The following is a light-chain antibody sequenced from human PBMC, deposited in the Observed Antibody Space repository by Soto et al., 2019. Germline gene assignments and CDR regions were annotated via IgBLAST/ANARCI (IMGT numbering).Light chain of an antibody. CDR2: GAS. V-gene: IGKV3-20*01. CDR1: QSVSSSY. CDR3: QQYGSSPSIT. Sequence: EVVMTQSPATLSVSPGERATVSCRAGQSVSSSYLAWYQQKPGQAPRLLIYGASSRATGIPDRFSGSGSGTDFTLTISRLEPEDFAVYYCQQYGSSPSITFGQGTRLEIK. J-gene: IGKJ5*01.